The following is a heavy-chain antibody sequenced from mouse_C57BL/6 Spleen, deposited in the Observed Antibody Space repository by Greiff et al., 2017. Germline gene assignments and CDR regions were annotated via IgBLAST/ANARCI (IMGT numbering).Heavy chain of an antibody. J-gene: IGHJ4*01. CDR3: ARGDSSSYAMDY. CDR2: IHPNSGST. Sequence: VQLQQPGAELVKPGASVKLSCKASGYTFTSYWMHWVKQRPGQGLEWIGMIHPNSGSTNYNEKFKSKATLTVDKSSSTAYMQLSSLTSEDSAVYYCARGDSSSYAMDYWGQGTSVTVAS. CDR1: GYTFTSYW. V-gene: IGHV1-64*01. D-gene: IGHD1-1*01.